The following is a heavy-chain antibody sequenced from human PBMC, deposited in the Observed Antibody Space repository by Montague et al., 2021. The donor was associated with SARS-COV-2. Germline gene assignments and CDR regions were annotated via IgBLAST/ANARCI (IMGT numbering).Heavy chain of an antibody. Sequence: SETLSLTCTVSGGSISSYYWSWIRQSAGKGLEWIGRIHTSGSTDYNSSLNSRVTMSVDTSKNQFSLKLSSVTAADTAVYYCASGKYYDFWSGYYSHDYVSGMDAWGQGTTVTVSS. J-gene: IGHJ6*02. V-gene: IGHV4-4*07. D-gene: IGHD3-3*01. CDR3: ASGKYYDFWSGYYSHDYVSGMDA. CDR1: GGSISSYY. CDR2: IHTSGST.